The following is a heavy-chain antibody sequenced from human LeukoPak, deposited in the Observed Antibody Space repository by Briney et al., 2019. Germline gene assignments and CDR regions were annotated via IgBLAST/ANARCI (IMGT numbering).Heavy chain of an antibody. CDR2: ISGSGGST. CDR1: RFTFSSYA. CDR3: AKDQGSYGMDV. Sequence: GGSLRLSCAASRFTFSSYAMSWVRQAPGEGLEWVSAISGSGGSTYYADSVKGRFTFSRDNSKNTLYLQMNSLRAEDTAVYYCAKDQGSYGMDVWGQGTTVTVSS. J-gene: IGHJ6*02. V-gene: IGHV3-23*01.